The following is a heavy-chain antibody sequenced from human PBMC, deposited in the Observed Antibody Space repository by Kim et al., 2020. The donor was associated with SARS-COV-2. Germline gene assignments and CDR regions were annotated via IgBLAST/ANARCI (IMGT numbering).Heavy chain of an antibody. Sequence: GGSLRLSCAASGFTLDDYAMHWVRQAPGKGLEWVSGITWNSDWTAYADSVKGRFTISRDNAKNSLYLQMNSLRPEDTAFYFCAKNNKAVAGNLGWFDPWGQGTLVTVSP. J-gene: IGHJ5*02. V-gene: IGHV3-9*01. CDR1: GFTLDDYA. CDR2: ITWNSDWT. CDR3: AKNNKAVAGNLGWFDP. D-gene: IGHD6-19*01.